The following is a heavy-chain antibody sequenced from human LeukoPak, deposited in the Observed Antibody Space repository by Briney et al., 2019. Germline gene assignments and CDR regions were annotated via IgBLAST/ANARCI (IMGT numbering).Heavy chain of an antibody. V-gene: IGHV4-34*01. D-gene: IGHD3-10*01. Sequence: SETLSLTCTVSGGSISSYYWSWIRQPPGKGLEWIGEINHSGSTNYNPSLKSRVTISVDTSKNQFSLKLSSVTAADTAVYYCARGFMVRGVIMLWSQGALVTVSS. CDR2: INHSGST. CDR3: ARGFMVRGVIML. J-gene: IGHJ4*02. CDR1: GGSISSYY.